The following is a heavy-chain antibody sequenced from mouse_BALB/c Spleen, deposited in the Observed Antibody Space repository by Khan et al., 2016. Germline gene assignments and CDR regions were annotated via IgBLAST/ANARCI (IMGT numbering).Heavy chain of an antibody. CDR3: ASRGATMITSWFAY. CDR1: GYTFTSYW. CDR2: VNPSTGYT. Sequence: QIQLVQSGAELAKPGASVKMSCKASGYTFTSYWMHWVKQRPGQGLEWIGYVNPSTGYTEYNQKFKDKATLTADKSSSTAYMQLSSLTSEDSAVXYCASRGATMITSWFAYWGQGTLVTVSA. D-gene: IGHD2-4*01. J-gene: IGHJ3*01. V-gene: IGHV1-7*01.